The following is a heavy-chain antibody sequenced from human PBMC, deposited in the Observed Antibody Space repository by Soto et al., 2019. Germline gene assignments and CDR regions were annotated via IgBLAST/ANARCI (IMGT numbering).Heavy chain of an antibody. CDR2: FYDSGST. CDR1: GGSISSGGYY. CDR3: AREKYYYGSLTYLHYGLDV. J-gene: IGHJ6*02. Sequence: QVQLQESGPGLVKASQTLSLTCTVSGGSISSGGYYWNWIRQHPGKGLEWIGYFYDSGSTDYNPSLKSRVTISVDTSNNQFSLRLSSVTAADTATYYCAREKYYYGSLTYLHYGLDVWGQGTTVTVSS. D-gene: IGHD3-10*01. V-gene: IGHV4-31*03.